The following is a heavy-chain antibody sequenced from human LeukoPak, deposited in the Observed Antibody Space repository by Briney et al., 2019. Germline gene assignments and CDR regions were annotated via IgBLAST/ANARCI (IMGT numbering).Heavy chain of an antibody. V-gene: IGHV1-18*04. Sequence: GSVKVSCKTSGYTFTAYYIHWVRQAPGQGLEWMGWISAYNGNTNYAQKLQGRVTMTTDTSTSTAYMELRSLRSDDTAVYYCARESMRKLDYWGQGALVTVSS. CDR3: ARESMRKLDY. CDR2: ISAYNGNT. D-gene: IGHD2-8*01. J-gene: IGHJ4*02. CDR1: GYTFTAYY.